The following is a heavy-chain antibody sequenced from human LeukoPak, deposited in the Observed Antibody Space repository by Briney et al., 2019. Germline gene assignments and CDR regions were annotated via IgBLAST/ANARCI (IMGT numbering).Heavy chain of an antibody. Sequence: PSETLSLTCTVYGGSFSGYYWSWIRQPPGKGLEWIGEINHSGSTNYNPSLKSRVTISVDTSKNQFSLKLSSVTAADTAVYYCARELTVTHSWFDPWGQGTLVTVSS. CDR1: GGSFSGYY. D-gene: IGHD4-17*01. CDR2: INHSGST. V-gene: IGHV4-34*01. J-gene: IGHJ5*02. CDR3: ARELTVTHSWFDP.